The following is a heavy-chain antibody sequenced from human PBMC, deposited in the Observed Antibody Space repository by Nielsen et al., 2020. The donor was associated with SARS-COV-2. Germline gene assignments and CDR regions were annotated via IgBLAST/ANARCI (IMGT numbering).Heavy chain of an antibody. CDR1: GYTFTSYG. CDR3: ATDSPIGVVIYALAH. V-gene: IGHV1-18*01. J-gene: IGHJ4*02. CDR2: ISAYNGNT. D-gene: IGHD3-3*01. Sequence: ASVKVSCKASGYTFTSYGISWVRQAPGQGLEWMGWISAYNGNTNYAQKFQGRVTMTTDTSTNRAYLDLSGLTSDDTAIYYCATDSPIGVVIYALAHWGQGTPVTVSS.